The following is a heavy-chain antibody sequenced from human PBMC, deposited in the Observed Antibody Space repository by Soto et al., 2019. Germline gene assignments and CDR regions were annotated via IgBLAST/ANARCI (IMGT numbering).Heavy chain of an antibody. Sequence: GGSLRLSCAASGFTFSSYSMNWVRQAPGKGLEWVSSISSSSSYIYYADSVKGRFTNSRDNAKNSLYLQMNSLRAEDTAVYYCARDSVAGTGAFDIWGQGTMVTVSS. CDR3: ARDSVAGTGAFDI. CDR1: GFTFSSYS. D-gene: IGHD6-19*01. V-gene: IGHV3-21*01. CDR2: ISSSSSYI. J-gene: IGHJ3*02.